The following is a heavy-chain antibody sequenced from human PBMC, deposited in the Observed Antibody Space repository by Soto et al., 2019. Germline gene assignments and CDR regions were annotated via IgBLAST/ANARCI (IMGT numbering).Heavy chain of an antibody. CDR2: ISGGGDAT. V-gene: IGHV3-23*01. CDR3: ARKVVGSTSRPDYWYFDP. D-gene: IGHD2-21*01. CDR1: GFTFINYA. Sequence: EVQLLESGGDSVQPGGSVRLSCAGSGFTFINYAMNWVRQAPGKGLEWVSTISGGGDATFFADSVRGRFTFSRDNSKNTVTLQMNSLGVDDMAVYYCARKVVGSTSRPDYWYFDPWGRGTLVTVSS. J-gene: IGHJ2*01.